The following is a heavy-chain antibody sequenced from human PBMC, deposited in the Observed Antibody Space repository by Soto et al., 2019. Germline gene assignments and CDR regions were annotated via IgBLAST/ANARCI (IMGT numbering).Heavy chain of an antibody. Sequence: QVQLQESGPGLVKPSQTLSLTCTVSGGSISSGDYYWNWIRQPPGKGLEWIGYINHSGSSYCNPSLKSRVTISVDTSKNHFSLRLSSVTAADTAVYYCANFRWDYGMDVWGQGTTVTVSS. CDR2: INHSGSS. V-gene: IGHV4-30-4*01. CDR1: GGSISSGDYY. CDR3: ANFRWDYGMDV. J-gene: IGHJ6*02.